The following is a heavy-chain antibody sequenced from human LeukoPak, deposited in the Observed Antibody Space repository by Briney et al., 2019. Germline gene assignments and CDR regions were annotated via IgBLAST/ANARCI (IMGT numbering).Heavy chain of an antibody. J-gene: IGHJ4*02. CDR3: ARVRLDNTMNFDY. CDR1: GYTFTSYA. D-gene: IGHD3-22*01. V-gene: IGHV1-18*01. CDR2: ISASKGNT. Sequence: ASVKVSCKASGYTFTSYAITWLRQAPGQGLEWMGWISASKGNTNYAQKLQGRVTVTTDTSTTTAYMELRSLRSDDTAVYYCARVRLDNTMNFDYWGQGTLVTVSS.